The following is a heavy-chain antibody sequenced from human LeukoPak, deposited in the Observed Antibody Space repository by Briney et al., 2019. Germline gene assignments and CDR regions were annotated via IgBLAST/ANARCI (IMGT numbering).Heavy chain of an antibody. D-gene: IGHD1-14*01. V-gene: IGHV4-34*01. J-gene: IGHJ6*03. CDR3: AIGAGRISPAGIAVSYDYYSYG. Sequence: SETLSLTCAVYGGSFSVYYWSWIRQPPRKGLEWIGEINHSGSTNYNPSLKSRVTISVDTSKSQFSLKVSSVTAADSAGYYCAIGAGRISPAGIAVSYDYYSYGLLKGTTVSDS. CDR1: GGSFSVYY. CDR2: INHSGST.